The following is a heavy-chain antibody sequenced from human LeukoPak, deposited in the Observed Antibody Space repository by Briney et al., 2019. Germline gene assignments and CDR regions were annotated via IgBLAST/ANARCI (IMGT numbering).Heavy chain of an antibody. CDR3: AKSDRGQWLTLPSDY. CDR2: ISGSGGST. V-gene: IGHV3-23*01. D-gene: IGHD6-19*01. J-gene: IGHJ4*02. CDR1: GFTFSYYA. Sequence: PGGSLRLSCAASGFTFSYYAMRWVRQAPGKGLEWVSAISGSGGSTYYADSVKGRFTISRDNSKNTVSLQMNSLRAEDTAVYYCAKSDRGQWLTLPSDYWGQGTLVTVSS.